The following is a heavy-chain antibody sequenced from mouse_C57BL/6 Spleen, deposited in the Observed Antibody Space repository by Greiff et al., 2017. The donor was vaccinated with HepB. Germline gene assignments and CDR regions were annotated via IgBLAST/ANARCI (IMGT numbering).Heavy chain of an antibody. CDR2: IDPSDSYT. V-gene: IGHV1-50*01. D-gene: IGHD4-1*01. Sequence: QVQLQQPGAELVKPGASVKLSCKASGYTFTSYWMQWVKQRPGQGLEWIGEIDPSDSYTNYNQKFKGKATLTVDTSSSTAYMQLSSLTSEDSAVYFCARYFGTKVFFDYWGQGTTLTVSS. CDR1: GYTFTSYW. CDR3: ARYFGTKVFFDY. J-gene: IGHJ2*01.